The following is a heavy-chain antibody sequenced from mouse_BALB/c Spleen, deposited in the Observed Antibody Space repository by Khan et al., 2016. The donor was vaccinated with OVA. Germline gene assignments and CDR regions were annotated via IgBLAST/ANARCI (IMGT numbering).Heavy chain of an antibody. Sequence: VQLQESGAELVKPGASVKLSCKASGYTFISYYMYWVKQRPGQGLEWIGEINPSDGDTNFNEKFKSKATLTVDKSSNTAYMQLSSLASEDSAVYYCISSGYGSFAYWGQGTLVTVSA. CDR2: INPSDGDT. J-gene: IGHJ3*01. CDR3: ISSGYGSFAY. CDR1: GYTFISYY. D-gene: IGHD2-2*01. V-gene: IGHV1S81*02.